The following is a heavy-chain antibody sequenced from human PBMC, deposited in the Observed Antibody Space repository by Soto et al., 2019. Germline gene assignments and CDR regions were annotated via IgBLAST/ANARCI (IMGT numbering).Heavy chain of an antibody. D-gene: IGHD5-12*01. Sequence: GGSLRLSCAASGFTFSSYAMSWVRQAPGKGLEWVSAISGSGGSTYYADSVKGRFTISRDNSKNTLYLQMNSLRAEDTAVYYCAKDTQGYSGYVSPIFYGMDVWGQGTTVTVSS. J-gene: IGHJ6*02. CDR3: AKDTQGYSGYVSPIFYGMDV. CDR2: ISGSGGST. CDR1: GFTFSSYA. V-gene: IGHV3-23*01.